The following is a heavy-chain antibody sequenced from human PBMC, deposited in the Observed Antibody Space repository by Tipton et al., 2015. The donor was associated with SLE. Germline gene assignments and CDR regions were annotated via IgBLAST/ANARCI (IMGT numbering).Heavy chain of an antibody. Sequence: TLSLTCTVSGGSISSYYWGWIRQPPGKGLEWIGYLHDSGSTNYNPSLKSRVTISVDTSKNQFSLKLSSVTAADTAVYYCANGGTSSHRIWGQGTLVTVSS. V-gene: IGHV4-59*01. CDR3: ANGGTSSHRI. D-gene: IGHD3-10*01. CDR2: LHDSGST. CDR1: GGSISSYY. J-gene: IGHJ4*02.